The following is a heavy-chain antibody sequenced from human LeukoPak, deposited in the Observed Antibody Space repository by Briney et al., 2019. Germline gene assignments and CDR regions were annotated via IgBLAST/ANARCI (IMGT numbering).Heavy chain of an antibody. J-gene: IGHJ4*02. CDR3: ATYSTIQGFDY. Sequence: SETLSLTCTVSGDSISSISYYWARIRQPPGKGLEWIGSIYYSGSTYYNPSLKSRVTISVDTSKNQFSLKLSSVTAADTAVYYCATYSTIQGFDYWGQGTLVTVSS. D-gene: IGHD2-21*01. V-gene: IGHV4-39*01. CDR2: IYYSGST. CDR1: GDSISSISYY.